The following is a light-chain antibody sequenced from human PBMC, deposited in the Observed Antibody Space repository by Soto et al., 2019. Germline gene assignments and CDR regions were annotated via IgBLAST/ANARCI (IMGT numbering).Light chain of an antibody. CDR1: SSNIGSNT. Sequence: QSALTQPPSASGTPGQRVTISCSGRSSNIGSNTVNWYQQPPGTAPKLLFYSNNQRPSGVPDRFSGSKSGTPASLAISGLQSEDEADYYCATWDDSLNGYVFGTGTKVTVL. V-gene: IGLV1-44*01. CDR3: ATWDDSLNGYV. J-gene: IGLJ1*01. CDR2: SNN.